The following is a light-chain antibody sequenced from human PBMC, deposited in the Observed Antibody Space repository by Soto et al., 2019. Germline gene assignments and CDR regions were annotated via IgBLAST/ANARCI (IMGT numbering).Light chain of an antibody. CDR3: QQYVSSPWA. V-gene: IGKV3-20*01. J-gene: IGKJ1*01. CDR2: GAS. Sequence: EGVLTQSKGTLSLSPGESATLSCMASQSVSSSFLAWYQQKAGQAPRLPIYGASRRATGIPDRFSGSGSGTDFTLTISRLEPEDFAVYYCQQYVSSPWAFGQG. CDR1: QSVSSSF.